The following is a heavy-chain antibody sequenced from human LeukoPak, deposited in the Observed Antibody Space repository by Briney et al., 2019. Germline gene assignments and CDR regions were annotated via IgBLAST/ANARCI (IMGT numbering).Heavy chain of an antibody. V-gene: IGHV4-34*01. CDR2: INHSGST. D-gene: IGHD3-10*01. Sequence: SETLSLTCAVYGGSFSGYYWSWIRHPPGKGLEWIGEINHSGSTNYNPSLKSRVTISVDTSKNQFSLKLSSVTAADTAVYYCARRDALWFRGPGREGHNWFDPWGQGTLVTVSS. CDR1: GGSFSGYY. CDR3: ARRDALWFRGPGREGHNWFDP. J-gene: IGHJ5*02.